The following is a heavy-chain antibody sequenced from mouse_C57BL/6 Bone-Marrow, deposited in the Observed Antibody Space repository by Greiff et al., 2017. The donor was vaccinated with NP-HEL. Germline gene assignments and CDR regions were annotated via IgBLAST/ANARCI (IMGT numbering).Heavy chain of an antibody. V-gene: IGHV1-81*01. CDR3: ARSRYLFTTLEGYCDV. CDR1: GYTFTSYG. Sequence: VQLQQSGAELARPGASVKLSCKASGYTFTSYGISWVKQRTGQGLEWIGEIYPRSGNTYYNEKFKGKATLTADKSSSTAYMELRSLTSEDSAVYFCARSRYLFTTLEGYCDVWGTGTTVTVSS. CDR2: IYPRSGNT. D-gene: IGHD5-5*01. J-gene: IGHJ1*03.